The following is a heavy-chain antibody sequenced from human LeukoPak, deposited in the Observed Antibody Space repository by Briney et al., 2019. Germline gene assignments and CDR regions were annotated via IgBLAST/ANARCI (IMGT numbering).Heavy chain of an antibody. J-gene: IGHJ4*02. CDR1: GFTVSSNY. D-gene: IGHD1-26*01. CDR3: ARALSGSYCYFDY. V-gene: IGHV3-66*01. Sequence: GGSLRLSCAASGFTVSSNYMSWVRQAPGKGQEWVSVIYSGGSTYYADSVKGRFTISRDNSKNTLYLQMNSLRAEDTAVYYCARALSGSYCYFDYWGQGTLVTVSS. CDR2: IYSGGST.